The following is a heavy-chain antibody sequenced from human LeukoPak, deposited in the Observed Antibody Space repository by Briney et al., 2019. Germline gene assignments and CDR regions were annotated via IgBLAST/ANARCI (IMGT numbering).Heavy chain of an antibody. CDR1: GSSMSNYY. V-gene: IGHV4-59*01. D-gene: IGHD6-13*01. J-gene: IGHJ2*01. CDR3: ARDPRSHSSSWYWYFDL. CDR2: VYYSGST. Sequence: SETLSLTCTVSGSSMSNYYWSWIRQPPGKGLEWIGYVYYSGSTNYNPSLKSRVTISVDTSKNQFSLKLSSVTAADTAVYYCARDPRSHSSSWYWYFDLWGRGTLVTVSS.